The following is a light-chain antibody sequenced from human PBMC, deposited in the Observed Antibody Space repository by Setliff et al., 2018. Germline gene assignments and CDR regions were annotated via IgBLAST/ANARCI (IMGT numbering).Light chain of an antibody. V-gene: IGLV1-40*01. J-gene: IGLJ1*01. CDR1: SSNIGAGYD. CDR2: EVS. Sequence: QSVLTQPPSVSGAPGQRVTISCTGSSSNIGAGYDVHWYQQLPGTAPKLMIYEVSKRPSGVPDRFSGSKSGNTASLTVSGLQAEDEADYYCSSYAGSNTPYVFGTGTKVTVL. CDR3: SSYAGSNTPYV.